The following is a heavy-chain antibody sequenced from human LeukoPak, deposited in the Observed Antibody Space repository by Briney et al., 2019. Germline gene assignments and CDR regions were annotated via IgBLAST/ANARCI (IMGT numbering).Heavy chain of an antibody. V-gene: IGHV1-46*03. CDR3: ARERGYSYGPPLYYFDY. J-gene: IGHJ4*02. D-gene: IGHD5-18*01. Sequence: ASVKVSCKASGYTFTSYYMHWVRQAPGQGLEWMGIINPSGGSTSYAQKFQGRVPMTRDTSTSTVYMELSSLRSEDTAVYYCARERGYSYGPPLYYFDYWGQGTLVTVSS. CDR2: INPSGGST. CDR1: GYTFTSYY.